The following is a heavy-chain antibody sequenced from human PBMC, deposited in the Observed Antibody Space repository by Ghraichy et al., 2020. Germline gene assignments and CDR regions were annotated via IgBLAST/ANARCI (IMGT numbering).Heavy chain of an antibody. D-gene: IGHD3-10*01. CDR3: SRHVGGEGFDY. V-gene: IGHV4-39*01. CDR1: GGSITSSRYY. Sequence: SETLSLTCTVSGGSITSSRYYWGWIRQPPGKGLEWIGSIFYSGNTYYNPSLKIRLTISVDTSRDQFSLTLTSVTAAETAVYYCSRHVGGEGFDYWGQGTLVTVSS. CDR2: IFYSGNT. J-gene: IGHJ4*02.